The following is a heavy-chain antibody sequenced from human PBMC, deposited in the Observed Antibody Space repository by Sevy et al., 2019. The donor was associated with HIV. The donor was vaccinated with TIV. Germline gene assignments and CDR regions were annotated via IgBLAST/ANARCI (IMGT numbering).Heavy chain of an antibody. CDR1: GFTFSSYA. Sequence: QLGGSLRLSCAASGFTFSSYAMHWVRQAPGKGLEWVAVISYDGSNKYYADSVKGRFTISRDNSKNTLYLQMNSLRAEDTAVYYCARDRGARLKGPFDIWGQGTMVTVSS. CDR3: ARDRGARLKGPFDI. V-gene: IGHV3-30-3*01. D-gene: IGHD1-26*01. CDR2: ISYDGSNK. J-gene: IGHJ3*02.